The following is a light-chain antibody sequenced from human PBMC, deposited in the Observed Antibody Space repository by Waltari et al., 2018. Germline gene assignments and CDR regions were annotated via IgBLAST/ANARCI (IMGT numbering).Light chain of an antibody. Sequence: EIVLTQSPGTLSLSPGERATLSCRASQSVRSSYLAWYQQKPGQAPRLLIYGASSRATGIPDRFSSSESGTDFTLTISRLEPEDFAVYYGQQYGSSGTFGQGTKVEIK. CDR1: QSVRSSY. CDR2: GAS. CDR3: QQYGSSGT. V-gene: IGKV3-20*01. J-gene: IGKJ1*01.